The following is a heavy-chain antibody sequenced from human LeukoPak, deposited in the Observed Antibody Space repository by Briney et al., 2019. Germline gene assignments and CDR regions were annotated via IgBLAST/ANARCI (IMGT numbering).Heavy chain of an antibody. CDR3: ARSNYGGKRGGDY. CDR1: GLTVSSIY. Sequence: GGSLRLSCAASGLTVSSIYISWVRQAPGKGLEWVSLTYSGGSSYYADSVKGRFTISRDNAKNSLYLQMNSLRAEDTAVYYCARSNYGGKRGGDYWGQGTLVTVSS. V-gene: IGHV3-66*01. CDR2: TYSGGSS. D-gene: IGHD4-23*01. J-gene: IGHJ4*02.